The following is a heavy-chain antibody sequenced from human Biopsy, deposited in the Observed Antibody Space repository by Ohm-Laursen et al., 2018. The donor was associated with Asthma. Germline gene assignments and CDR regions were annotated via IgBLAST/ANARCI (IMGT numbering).Heavy chain of an antibody. CDR3: AREVSTVDHGYYYFAMDV. V-gene: IGHV1-69*01. Sequence: SSVKVSCKASGGTFSRYAISWVRQAPGQGLEWMGGIIPVFGTSNYAQKFQGRVTFTADGSTSSAYMELSSLTSEDSAVYYCAREVSTVDHGYYYFAMDVWGQGTTVTVSS. D-gene: IGHD4-23*01. CDR1: GGTFSRYA. J-gene: IGHJ6*02. CDR2: IIPVFGTS.